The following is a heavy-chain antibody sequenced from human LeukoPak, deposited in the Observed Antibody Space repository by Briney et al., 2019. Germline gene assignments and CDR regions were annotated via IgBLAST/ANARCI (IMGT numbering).Heavy chain of an antibody. CDR3: ARAESVLWSYFDY. CDR1: GGSISSGGYY. V-gene: IGHV4-31*03. D-gene: IGHD3-10*01. Sequence: TLSLPCTVSGGSISSGGYYWSWIRPHPGKGLEWIGYIYYSGSTYYNPSLKSRVTISVDTSKNQFSLKLSSVTAADTAVYYRARAESVLWSYFDYWGQGTLVTVSS. CDR2: IYYSGST. J-gene: IGHJ4*02.